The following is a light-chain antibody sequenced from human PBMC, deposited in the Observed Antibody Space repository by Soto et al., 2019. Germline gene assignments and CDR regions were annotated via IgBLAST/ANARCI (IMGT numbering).Light chain of an antibody. J-gene: IGLJ2*01. CDR2: EVT. V-gene: IGLV2-18*01. CDR3: SLYTSSSTVV. CDR1: SSDVGSYNR. Sequence: QSVLTQPPSVSGSPGQSVTISCTGTSSDVGSYNRVSWYQQPPGTAPQLMIYEVTNRPSGVPDRFSGSKSGNTASLTISGLQAEDEADYYCSLYTSSSTVVFGGGTKVTVL.